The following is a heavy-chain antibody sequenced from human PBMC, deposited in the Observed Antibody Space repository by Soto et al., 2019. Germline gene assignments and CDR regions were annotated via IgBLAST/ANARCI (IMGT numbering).Heavy chain of an antibody. CDR2: ISSSSSYI. CDR3: ARDSGSGSYYTNDY. J-gene: IGHJ4*02. Sequence: EVQLVESGGGLVKPGGSLRLSCAASGFTFSGYSMNWVRQAPGKGLEWVSSISSSSSYIYYADSVKGRFTISRDNAKNSLYLQMNSLRAEDTAVYYCARDSGSGSYYTNDYWGQGTLVTVSS. V-gene: IGHV3-21*01. CDR1: GFTFSGYS. D-gene: IGHD3-10*01.